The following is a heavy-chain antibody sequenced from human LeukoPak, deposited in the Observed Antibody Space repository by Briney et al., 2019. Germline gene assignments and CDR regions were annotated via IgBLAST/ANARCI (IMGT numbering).Heavy chain of an antibody. V-gene: IGHV3-53*05. D-gene: IGHD3-22*01. CDR3: AKDMNYYDSSGHGYYFDY. CDR2: IYSGGST. Sequence: PGGSLRLSCAASEFSVGSNYMTWVRQAPGKGLEWVSLIYSGGSTYYADSVKGRFTISRDNAKNSLYLQMNSLRAEDTALYYCAKDMNYYDSSGHGYYFDYWGQGTLVTVSS. J-gene: IGHJ4*02. CDR1: EFSVGSNY.